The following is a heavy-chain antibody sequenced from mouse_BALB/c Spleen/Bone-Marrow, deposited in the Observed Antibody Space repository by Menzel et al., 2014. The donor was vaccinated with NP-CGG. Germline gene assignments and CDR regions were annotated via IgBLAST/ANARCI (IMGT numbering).Heavy chain of an antibody. CDR1: GYAFTDYL. CDR2: INPGSGST. V-gene: IGHV1-54*03. J-gene: IGHJ2*01. CDR3: ARYDGYFGY. Sequence: VMLVESGAELVRPGTSVKVSCKASGYAFTDYLMEWLKQRPGQGLEWIGVINPGSGSTNYNEKFKDKATLTADKSSSTAYMQLSSLTSDDSAVYFCARYDGYFGYWGQGTILTVSS. D-gene: IGHD2-3*01.